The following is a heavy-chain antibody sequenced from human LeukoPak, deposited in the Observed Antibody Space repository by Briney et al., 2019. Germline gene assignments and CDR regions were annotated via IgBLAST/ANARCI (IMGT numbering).Heavy chain of an antibody. CDR2: IYYSGST. CDR1: GGSISSYY. D-gene: IGHD5-18*01. J-gene: IGHJ3*02. V-gene: IGHV4-59*08. CDR3: ARMDTAMEDAFDI. Sequence: SETLSLTCTVSGGSISSYYWSWIRQPPGKGLEWIGYIYYSGSTNYNPSLKSRVTISVDTSKNQFSLKLSSVTAADTAVYYCARMDTAMEDAFDIWGQGTMVTVSS.